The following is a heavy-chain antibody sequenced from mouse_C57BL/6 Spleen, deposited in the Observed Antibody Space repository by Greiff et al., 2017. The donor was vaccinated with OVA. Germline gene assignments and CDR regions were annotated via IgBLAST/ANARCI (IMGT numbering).Heavy chain of an antibody. J-gene: IGHJ3*01. CDR1: GYTFTSYW. Sequence: QVQLKQPGAELVKPGASVKLSCKASGYTFTSYWMHWVKQRPGRGLEWIGRIDPNSGGTKYNEKFKSKATLTVDKPSSTAYMQLSSLTSEDSAVYYCARSGSSGYVDWFAYWGQGTLVTVSA. V-gene: IGHV1-72*01. CDR3: ARSGSSGYVDWFAY. D-gene: IGHD3-2*02. CDR2: IDPNSGGT.